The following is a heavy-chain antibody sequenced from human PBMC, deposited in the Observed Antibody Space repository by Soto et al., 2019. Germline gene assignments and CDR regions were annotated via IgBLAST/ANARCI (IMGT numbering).Heavy chain of an antibody. CDR3: ARVGSYYYDSSGYYRSAFDI. Sequence: GESLKISCKGSGYIFTNYWIGWVRQMPGKGLEWMGIIYPGDSDTRYSPSFQGQVTISADKSISTAYLQWSSLKASDTAMYYCARVGSYYYDSSGYYRSAFDIWGQGTMVTVSS. D-gene: IGHD3-22*01. CDR1: GYIFTNYW. V-gene: IGHV5-51*01. CDR2: IYPGDSDT. J-gene: IGHJ3*02.